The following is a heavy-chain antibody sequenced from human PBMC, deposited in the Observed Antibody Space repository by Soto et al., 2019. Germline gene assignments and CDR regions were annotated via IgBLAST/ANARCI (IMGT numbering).Heavy chain of an antibody. J-gene: IGHJ4*02. CDR2: ISGSGYST. Sequence: SLRLSCAAYGFTFSTYAISWVRQAPGKGLEWVSAISGSGYSTYNADSVKGRFTISRDNSKNTLYLQMNSLRAEDTAVYYCAKEVPSTVTNPIFDSWGQGIMVTVSS. V-gene: IGHV3-23*01. D-gene: IGHD4-17*01. CDR3: AKEVPSTVTNPIFDS. CDR1: GFTFSTYA.